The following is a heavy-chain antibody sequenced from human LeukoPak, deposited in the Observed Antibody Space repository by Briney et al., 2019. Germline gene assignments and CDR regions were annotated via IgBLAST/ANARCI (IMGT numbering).Heavy chain of an antibody. Sequence: PSETLSLTCTVSGGPLRSSSYYWGWIRQPPGKGLEWIGSIYYSGSTHYNPSLKSRVTISADTSKNQFSLNLTSVTAADTAVYYCARWTTTFLDYWGQGTLVTVSS. D-gene: IGHD1-1*01. V-gene: IGHV4-39*07. J-gene: IGHJ4*02. CDR1: GGPLRSSSYY. CDR3: ARWTTTFLDY. CDR2: IYYSGST.